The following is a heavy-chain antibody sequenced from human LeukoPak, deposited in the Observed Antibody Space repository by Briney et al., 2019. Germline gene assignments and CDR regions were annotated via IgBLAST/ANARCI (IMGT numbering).Heavy chain of an antibody. D-gene: IGHD5/OR15-5a*01. CDR3: GKDSRGSSVRVFDC. CDR2: IVGSGGYT. V-gene: IGHV3-23*01. Sequence: GGSLRLSCTASGFTFGSFAMTWVRRAPGKGLEWASSIVGSGGYTYYADSVKGRFTISRDNSKSTLSLQMNSLRAEDTAVYYCGKDSRGSSVRVFDCWGQGILVTVSS. J-gene: IGHJ4*02. CDR1: GFTFGSFA.